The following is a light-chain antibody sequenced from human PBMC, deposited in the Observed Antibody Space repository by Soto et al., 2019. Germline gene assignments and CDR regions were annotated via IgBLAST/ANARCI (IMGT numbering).Light chain of an antibody. V-gene: IGKV3-15*01. CDR2: RAS. Sequence: EIVLTQSPATLSLSPGERGTLSCRASESVTSNLAWYQHKPGQSPRLLIYRASARATGVPDRFSGSGSGTEFTLTISSLQSEDFAVYYGQQYNNWPTITGGQGTRLEIK. J-gene: IGKJ5*01. CDR1: ESVTSN. CDR3: QQYNNWPTIT.